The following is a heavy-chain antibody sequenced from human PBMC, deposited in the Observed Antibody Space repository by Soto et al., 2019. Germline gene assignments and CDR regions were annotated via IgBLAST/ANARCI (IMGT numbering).Heavy chain of an antibody. CDR2: ISSSSSYI. D-gene: IGHD3-22*01. CDR3: ATPKSYDSSGYSAY. CDR1: GFTFSSYS. J-gene: IGHJ4*02. V-gene: IGHV3-21*01. Sequence: EVQLVESGGGLVKPGGSLRLSCAASGFTFSSYSMNWVRQAPGKGLEWVSSISSSSSYIYYADSVKGRFTISRDNAKNSLYLQMNGLRAEDTAVYYCATPKSYDSSGYSAYWGQGTLVTVSS.